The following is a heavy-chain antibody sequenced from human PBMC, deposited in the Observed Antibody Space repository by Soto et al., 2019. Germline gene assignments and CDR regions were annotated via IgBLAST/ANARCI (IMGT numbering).Heavy chain of an antibody. J-gene: IGHJ1*01. Sequence: EVQLLESGGGLVQPGGSLRLSCAASGFTFSSYAMSWVRQAPGKGLEWVSAISGSGGSTYYADSVKGRFTISRDNSKNTLYLQMNSLRAEDTAVYYCAKGLNVVVVAAIRAEYFQHWGQGTLVTVSS. CDR3: AKGLNVVVVAAIRAEYFQH. CDR1: GFTFSSYA. V-gene: IGHV3-23*01. D-gene: IGHD2-15*01. CDR2: ISGSGGST.